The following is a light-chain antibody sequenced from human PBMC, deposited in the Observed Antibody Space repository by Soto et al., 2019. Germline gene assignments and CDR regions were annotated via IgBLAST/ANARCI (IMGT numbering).Light chain of an antibody. J-gene: IGLJ2*01. Sequence: QPVLTQPPSVSGAPGQRVTISCTGSSSNIGAGYDVHWYQQLPGTAPKLLIYGNSNRPSGVPDRFSGSKSGTSASLAITGLQAEDGACYYCQSYDSSPRGVFGGGTKLTVL. CDR1: SSNIGAGYD. CDR3: QSYDSSPRGV. V-gene: IGLV1-40*01. CDR2: GNS.